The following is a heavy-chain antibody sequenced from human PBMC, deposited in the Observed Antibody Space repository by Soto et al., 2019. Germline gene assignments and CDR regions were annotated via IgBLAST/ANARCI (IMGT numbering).Heavy chain of an antibody. D-gene: IGHD3-10*01. V-gene: IGHV2-26*01. CDR1: GFSLSNARMG. CDR2: IFSNDEK. J-gene: IGHJ5*02. CDR3: ARAYGSSPRINWFDP. Sequence: QVTLKESGPVLVKPTETRTLTCTVSGFSLSNARMGVSWIRQPPGKALEWLAHIFSNDEKSYSTSLKSRLTISKDTSKSQVVLTMTNMDPVDTATYYCARAYGSSPRINWFDPWGQGTLVTVSS.